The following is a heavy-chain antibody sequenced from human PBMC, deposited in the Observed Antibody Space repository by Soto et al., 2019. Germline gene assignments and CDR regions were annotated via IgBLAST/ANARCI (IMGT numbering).Heavy chain of an antibody. V-gene: IGHV3-33*01. CDR2: IWYDESNK. Sequence: QVQLVESGGGVVQPGRSLRLSCAASGFTFSSYGMHWVRQAPGKGLEWVEVIWYDESNKHYADSVKGRFTITRYNSKNTLYLQMTSLSAEDTAVYYCARDEYYDSSGFVYWGQGTLVTVSS. CDR1: GFTFSSYG. D-gene: IGHD3-22*01. CDR3: ARDEYYDSSGFVY. J-gene: IGHJ4*02.